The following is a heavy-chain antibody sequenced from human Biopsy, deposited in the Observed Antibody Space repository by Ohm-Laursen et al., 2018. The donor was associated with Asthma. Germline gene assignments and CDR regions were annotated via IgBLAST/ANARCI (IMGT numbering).Heavy chain of an antibody. CDR1: GFNFHNYG. CDR3: AKDRVAGRSYYFDY. V-gene: IGHV3-30*18. Sequence: SLRLSCSASGFNFHNYGMNWVRRAPGKGLEWVAQILFDGRKINYPDSVKGRFTISRDNSKNMVYLQMNSLRPEDMAVYYCAKDRVAGRSYYFDYWGRGSLVSVSS. CDR2: ILFDGRKI. D-gene: IGHD6-13*01. J-gene: IGHJ4*02.